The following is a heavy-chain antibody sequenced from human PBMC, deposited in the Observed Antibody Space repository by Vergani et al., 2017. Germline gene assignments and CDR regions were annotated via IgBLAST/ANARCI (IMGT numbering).Heavy chain of an antibody. V-gene: IGHV3-23*01. D-gene: IGHD5-12*01. CDR1: GFSFPGYA. Sequence: EVQLLESGGGLVQPGGSLRLSCEASGFSFPGYAMSWVRQAPGKGLEWVSSVSGSSATPYYADSVKGRFIISRVNSKNTLHLQMNSLRADDTAVYYCTKVSRGYTGYFFDYWVQGTLATVSS. CDR2: VSGSSATP. J-gene: IGHJ4*02. CDR3: TKVSRGYTGYFFDY.